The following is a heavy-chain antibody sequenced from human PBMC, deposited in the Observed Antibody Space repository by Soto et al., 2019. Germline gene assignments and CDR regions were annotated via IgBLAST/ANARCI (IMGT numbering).Heavy chain of an antibody. CDR2: ISGSGGST. J-gene: IGHJ4*02. D-gene: IGHD3-3*01. CDR1: GFTFSSYA. CDR3: AKGGQRIRITIYLDFDY. Sequence: QPGGSLRLSCAASGFTFSSYAMSWVRQAPGKGLEWVSAISGSGGSTYYADSVKGRFTISRDNSKNTLYLQMNSLRAEDTAVYYCAKGGQRIRITIYLDFDYWGQGTLVTVS. V-gene: IGHV3-23*01.